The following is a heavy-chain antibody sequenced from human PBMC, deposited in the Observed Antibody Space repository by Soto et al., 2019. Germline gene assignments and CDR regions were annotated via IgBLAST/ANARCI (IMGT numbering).Heavy chain of an antibody. J-gene: IGHJ4*02. D-gene: IGHD3-10*01. CDR3: SRGSPGPVDY. V-gene: IGHV1-8*01. Sequence: SXKVSCMGAGYSXSSLHLDWVRQATGQGLEWIGWMHPHSGDTGFAQRFQGRINMTRNTSINTDYIELRSLISQDTAVYYFSRGSPGPVDYWGQGTQVTV. CDR1: GYSXSSLH. CDR2: MHPHSGDT.